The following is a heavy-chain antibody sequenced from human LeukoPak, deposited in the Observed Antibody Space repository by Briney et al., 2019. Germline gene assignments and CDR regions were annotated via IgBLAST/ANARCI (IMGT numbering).Heavy chain of an antibody. CDR1: GFTFSDYY. Sequence: GGSLRLSCAASGFTFSDYYMSWIRQAPGKGLEWVSYISSSGSTIYYADSVKGRFTISRDNAKNSLYLQMNSLRAEDTAVYYCARPHYNWNDFPYYYYYMDVWGKGTTVTVSS. CDR2: ISSSGSTI. D-gene: IGHD1-1*01. J-gene: IGHJ6*03. CDR3: ARPHYNWNDFPYYYYYMDV. V-gene: IGHV3-11*01.